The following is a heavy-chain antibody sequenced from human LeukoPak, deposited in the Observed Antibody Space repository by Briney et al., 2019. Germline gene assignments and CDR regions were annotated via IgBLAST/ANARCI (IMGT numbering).Heavy chain of an antibody. J-gene: IGHJ6*04. V-gene: IGHV3-21*01. CDR1: GFTFDDYA. D-gene: IGHD3-10*02. CDR3: AELGITMIGGV. Sequence: GGSLRLSCAATGFTFDDYAMHWVRQGPGKDLEWVSSISSSDTYIHYADSVKGRFTISRDNAKNSLYLQMNSLRAEDTAVYYCAELGITMIGGVWGKGTTVTISS. CDR2: ISSSDTYI.